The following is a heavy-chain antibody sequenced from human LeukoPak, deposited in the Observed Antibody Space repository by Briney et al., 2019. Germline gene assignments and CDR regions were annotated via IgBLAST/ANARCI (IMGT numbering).Heavy chain of an antibody. J-gene: IGHJ4*02. V-gene: IGHV1-2*02. Sequence: GASVKVSCKASGYTFTSYGISWVRQAPGQGLEWMGWINPNSGGTNYAQKFQGRVTMTRDTSISTAYMELSRLRSDDTAVYYCARDNGSGSYGVDYWGQGTLVTVSS. D-gene: IGHD3-10*01. CDR3: ARDNGSGSYGVDY. CDR1: GYTFTSYG. CDR2: INPNSGGT.